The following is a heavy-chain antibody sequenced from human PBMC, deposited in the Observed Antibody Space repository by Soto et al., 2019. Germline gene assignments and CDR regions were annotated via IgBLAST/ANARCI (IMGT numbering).Heavy chain of an antibody. CDR1: WDSVSSNSVT. J-gene: IGHJ4*02. V-gene: IGHV6-1*01. D-gene: IGHD1-1*01. CDR3: ARGVLY. Sequence: SQTLSLTCAISWDSVSSNSVTWNWIRQSPSRGLEWLGRTYYRSKWYYDYAISVKSRVTISVDTSKNQFSLKLSSVTAADTAVYFCARGVLYWGQGTLVTVSS. CDR2: TYYRSKWYY.